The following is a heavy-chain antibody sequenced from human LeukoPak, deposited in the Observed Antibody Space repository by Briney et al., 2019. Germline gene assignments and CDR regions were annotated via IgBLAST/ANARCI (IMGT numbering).Heavy chain of an antibody. CDR2: IYDSGST. D-gene: IGHD1-26*01. J-gene: IGHJ4*02. CDR1: GGSISSYY. CDR3: ARVTAGGSYYGPIFDY. Sequence: SETLSLTCTVSGGSISSYYWSWIRQPPGKGLEWIGYIYDSGSTNYNPSLKSRVTISVDTSKNQFSLKLSSVTAADTAVYYCARVTAGGSYYGPIFDYWGQGTMVTVSS. V-gene: IGHV4-59*01.